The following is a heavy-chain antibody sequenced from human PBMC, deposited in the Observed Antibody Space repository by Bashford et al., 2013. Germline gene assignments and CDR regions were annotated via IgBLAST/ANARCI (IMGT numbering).Heavy chain of an antibody. CDR2: IYYSGST. CDR1: GGSISSGGYY. CDR3: ARGGRGRRDNWFDP. Sequence: RPLLYSSETLSLTCTVSGGSISSGGYYWSWIRQHPGKGLEWIGYIYYSGSTYYNPSLKSRVTISVDTSKNQFSLKLSSVTAADTAVYYCARGGRGRRDNWFDPWGQGTLVTVSS. J-gene: IGHJ5*02. V-gene: IGHV4-31*03. D-gene: IGHD3-10*01.